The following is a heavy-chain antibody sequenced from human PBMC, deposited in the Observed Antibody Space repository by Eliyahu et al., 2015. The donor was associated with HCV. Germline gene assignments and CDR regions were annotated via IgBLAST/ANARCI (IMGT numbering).Heavy chain of an antibody. V-gene: IGHV3-49*05. Sequence: XVQLVESGGGLVKXGRSLRLSCTASGFTFGDYAMSWFHQAPGXGLEWVGFIRSKAYGXTTEYAASVKGRFTIXRDDSKSIAYLQXNSLKTEDTAVYYCTSHKSYNWNDNYWGQGTLVTVSS. CDR2: IRSKAYGXTT. CDR1: GFTFGDYA. D-gene: IGHD1-20*01. CDR3: TSHKSYNWNDNY. J-gene: IGHJ4*02.